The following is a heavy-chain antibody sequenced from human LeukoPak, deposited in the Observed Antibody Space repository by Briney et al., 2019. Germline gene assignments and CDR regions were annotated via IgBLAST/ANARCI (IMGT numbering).Heavy chain of an antibody. Sequence: PGGSLRLSCAGSGFAFTKFAMTWVRQAPGKGLEWVSSMGHTGDTYYLDSVKGRFSLSRDASKSMVSLQMSTLRVDDTAVYFCAKATPYGTTWVGGFDLWGQGTMVTVSS. CDR2: MGHTGDT. CDR1: GFAFTKFA. CDR3: AKATPYGTTWVGGFDL. J-gene: IGHJ3*01. V-gene: IGHV3-23*01. D-gene: IGHD1-14*01.